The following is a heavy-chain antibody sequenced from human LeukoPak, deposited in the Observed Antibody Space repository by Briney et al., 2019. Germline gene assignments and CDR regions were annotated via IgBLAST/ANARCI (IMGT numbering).Heavy chain of an antibody. D-gene: IGHD1-26*01. V-gene: IGHV1-2*02. CDR2: INPNSGGT. J-gene: IGHJ4*02. Sequence: ASVKVSCKASGYIFTDYFMNWVRQAPGQGLEWMGWINPNSGGTNYAQKFQGRVTMTRDTSISTAYMELSRLRSDDTAAYYCATIAAFGIVGANIPFDYWGQGTLVTVSS. CDR3: ATIAAFGIVGANIPFDY. CDR1: GYIFTDYF.